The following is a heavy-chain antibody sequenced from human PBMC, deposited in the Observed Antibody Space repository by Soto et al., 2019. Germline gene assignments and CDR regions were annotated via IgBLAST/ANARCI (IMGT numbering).Heavy chain of an antibody. CDR3: VRGYPGDGRTDFDI. CDR2: IYYSGST. CDR1: GGSISSSSYY. J-gene: IGHJ3*02. V-gene: IGHV4-39*01. D-gene: IGHD5-18*01. Sequence: SETLSLTCTVSGGSISSSSYYWGWIRQPPGKGLEWIGSIYYSGSTYYNPSLKSRVTISVDTSKNQFSLKLSSVTAADTAVYYCVRGYPGDGRTDFDIWGQGTMVTVSS.